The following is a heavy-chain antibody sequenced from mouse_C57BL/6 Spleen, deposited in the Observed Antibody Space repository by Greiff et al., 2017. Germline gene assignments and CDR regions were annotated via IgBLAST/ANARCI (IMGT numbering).Heavy chain of an antibody. CDR2: IYPRSGNT. V-gene: IGHV1-81*01. CDR3: ARGDYYGSSYGYFDV. D-gene: IGHD1-1*01. J-gene: IGHJ1*03. Sequence: QVQLQQSGAELARPGASVKLSCKASGYTFPSYGISWVKQRTGQGLEWIGEIYPRSGNTYYNEKFKGKATLTADKSSSTAYMELRSLTSDDSAVYCCARGDYYGSSYGYFDVWGTGTTVTVSS. CDR1: GYTFPSYG.